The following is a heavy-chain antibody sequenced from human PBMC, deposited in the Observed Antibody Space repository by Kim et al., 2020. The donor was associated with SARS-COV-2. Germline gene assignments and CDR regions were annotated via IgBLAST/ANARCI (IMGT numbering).Heavy chain of an antibody. CDR3: ARTAAYGFSSVDL. D-gene: IGHD3-16*01. CDR1: GHTIANYG. V-gene: IGHV1-18*01. Sequence: ASVKVSCKASGHTIANYGISWVRQAPGQGLEWMGWISAQNGNKNYAQKFLARVTMTTDTSTTASLELRRLKSDDTAVYYCARTAAYGFSSVDLWGQGTMV. J-gene: IGHJ3*01. CDR2: ISAQNGNK.